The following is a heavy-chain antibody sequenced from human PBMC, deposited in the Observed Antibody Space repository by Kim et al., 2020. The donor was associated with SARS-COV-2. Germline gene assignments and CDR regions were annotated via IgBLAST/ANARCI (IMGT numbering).Heavy chain of an antibody. CDR3: ATVPNTAMDIGAFDY. D-gene: IGHD5-18*01. Sequence: ASVKVSCKVSGYTLTELSMHWVRQAPGKGLEWMGGFDPEDGETIYAQKFQGRVTMTEDTSTDTAYMELSSLRSEDTAVYYCATVPNTAMDIGAFDYWGQGTLVTVSS. CDR1: GYTLTELS. CDR2: FDPEDGET. J-gene: IGHJ4*02. V-gene: IGHV1-24*01.